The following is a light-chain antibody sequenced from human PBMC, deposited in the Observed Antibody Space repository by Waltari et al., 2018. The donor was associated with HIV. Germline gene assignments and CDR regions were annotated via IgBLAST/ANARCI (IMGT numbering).Light chain of an antibody. CDR2: NTN. J-gene: IGLJ2*01. CDR3: AAWDDSLNAHVL. Sequence: VTISCSGSNSNIGSNSVNWYQQLPGTAPKLLIYNTNRRPSGVSDRFSGSKSGTSASLAISGLQSEDEADYYCAAWDDSLNAHVLFGGGTKLTVL. V-gene: IGLV1-44*01. CDR1: NSNIGSNS.